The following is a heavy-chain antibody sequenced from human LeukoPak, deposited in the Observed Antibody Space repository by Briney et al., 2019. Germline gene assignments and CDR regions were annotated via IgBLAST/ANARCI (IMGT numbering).Heavy chain of an antibody. CDR1: GGSFSGYY. CDR2: INHSGST. J-gene: IGHJ4*02. D-gene: IGHD2-2*01. CDR3: ARSRPLVVVPAARLGDPIRGAPEYYFDY. V-gene: IGHV4-34*01. Sequence: PSETLSLTCAVYGGSFSGYYWSWIRQPPGKGLEWIGEINHSGSTNYNPSLKSRVTISVDTSKNQFSLKLSPVTAADTAVYYCARSRPLVVVPAARLGDPIRGAPEYYFDYWGQGTLVTVSS.